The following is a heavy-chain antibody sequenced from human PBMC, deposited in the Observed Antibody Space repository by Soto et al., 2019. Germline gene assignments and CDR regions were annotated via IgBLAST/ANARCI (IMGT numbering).Heavy chain of an antibody. D-gene: IGHD6-19*01. V-gene: IGHV4-39*01. CDR1: GGSISSSSYY. CDR3: ARRRRKAAVAGKAYDY. J-gene: IGHJ4*02. Sequence: QLQLQESGPGLVKPSETLSLTCTVSGGSISSSSYYWGWIRQPPGKGLEWIGSIYYSGSTYYNPSLKSRVTISVDTSKNQFSLKLSSVTAADTAVYYCARRRRKAAVAGKAYDYWGQGTLVTVSS. CDR2: IYYSGST.